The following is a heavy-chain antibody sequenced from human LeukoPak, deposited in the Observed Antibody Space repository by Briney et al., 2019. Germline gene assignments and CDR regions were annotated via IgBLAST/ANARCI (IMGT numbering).Heavy chain of an antibody. J-gene: IGHJ4*02. CDR2: ISAYNGNT. V-gene: IGHV1-18*01. Sequence: ASVKLSCKASGYTFTSYGISWVRQAPGQGLEWMGWISAYNGNTNYAQKLQGRVTMTTDTSTNTAYMELRSLRADDTAVYYCARGDTAMVRFDYWGQGTLVTVFS. CDR1: GYTFTSYG. D-gene: IGHD5-18*01. CDR3: ARGDTAMVRFDY.